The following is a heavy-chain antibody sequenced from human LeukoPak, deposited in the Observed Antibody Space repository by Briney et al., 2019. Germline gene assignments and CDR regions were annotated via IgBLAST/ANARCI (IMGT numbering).Heavy chain of an antibody. D-gene: IGHD5-12*01. CDR2: IKQDGSEK. V-gene: IGHV3-7*01. J-gene: IGHJ4*02. Sequence: GGSLRLSCAASGFTFSSYWMGWVRQAPGKGLEWVANIKQDGSEKYYVDSVKGRFTISRDNAKNSLYLQMNSLRAEDTAVYYCARLGSSGYDTLDYWGQGTLVTVSS. CDR1: GFTFSSYW. CDR3: ARLGSSGYDTLDY.